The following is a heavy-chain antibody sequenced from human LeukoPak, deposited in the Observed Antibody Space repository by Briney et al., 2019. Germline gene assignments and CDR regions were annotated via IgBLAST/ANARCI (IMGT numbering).Heavy chain of an antibody. CDR3: AKGTKQWLVRVAAFDY. Sequence: PGGSLRLSCAASGFTFDDYAMHWVRQAPGKGLEWVSGISWNSGSIGYADSVKGRFTISRDNAKNSLYLQMNSLRAEDTALYYCAKGTKQWLVRVAAFDYWGQGTLVTVSS. D-gene: IGHD6-19*01. CDR2: ISWNSGSI. CDR1: GFTFDDYA. J-gene: IGHJ4*02. V-gene: IGHV3-9*01.